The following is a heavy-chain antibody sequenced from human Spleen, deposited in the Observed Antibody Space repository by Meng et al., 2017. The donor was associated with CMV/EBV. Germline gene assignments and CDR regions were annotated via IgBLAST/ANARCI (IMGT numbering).Heavy chain of an antibody. CDR3: ARAGVYDSSGYYFV. D-gene: IGHD3-22*01. V-gene: IGHV1-2*02. CDR1: GYTFTGYY. J-gene: IGHJ4*02. CDR2: INPNSGVT. Sequence: ASVKVSCKASGYTFTGYYMHWVRQAPGQGPEWMGWINPNSGVTDFAQNFQGRVTMTRDTSITTVYMELRSLRSDDTAVYYCARAGVYDSSGYYFVWGQGTLVTVSS.